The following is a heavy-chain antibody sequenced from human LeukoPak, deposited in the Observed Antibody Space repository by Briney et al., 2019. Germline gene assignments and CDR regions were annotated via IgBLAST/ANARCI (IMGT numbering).Heavy chain of an antibody. Sequence: GGSLRLSCAASGFTFSSYAMSWVRQAPGKGLEWVSAISASGGSTYYADSVKGRFTISRDNSKNTLYLQMNSLGAEDTAVYYCAKNAGTRGHYYDSSGYYFDYWGLGTLVTVSS. CDR3: AKNAGTRGHYYDSSGYYFDY. D-gene: IGHD3-22*01. J-gene: IGHJ4*02. CDR2: ISASGGST. CDR1: GFTFSSYA. V-gene: IGHV3-23*01.